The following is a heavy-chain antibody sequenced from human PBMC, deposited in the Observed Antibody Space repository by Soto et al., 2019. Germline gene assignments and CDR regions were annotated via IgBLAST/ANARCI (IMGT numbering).Heavy chain of an antibody. D-gene: IGHD3-3*01. V-gene: IGHV1-8*01. CDR3: AIFPWIPRLRFLEWLPHYYYGMDV. J-gene: IGHJ6*02. Sequence: GASVKVSCKASGYTFTSYDINWVRQATGQGPEWMGWMNPNSGNTGYAQKFQGRVTMTRNTSISTAYMELSSLRSEDTAVYYCAIFPWIPRLRFLEWLPHYYYGMDVWGQGTTVTVSS. CDR2: MNPNSGNT. CDR1: GYTFTSYD.